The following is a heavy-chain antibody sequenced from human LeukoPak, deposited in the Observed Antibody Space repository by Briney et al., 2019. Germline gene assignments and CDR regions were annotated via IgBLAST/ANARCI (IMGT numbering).Heavy chain of an antibody. J-gene: IGHJ4*02. CDR1: GFTFSDYN. CDR3: AKEARYSSSWYDY. CDR2: ISSSSIYI. D-gene: IGHD6-13*01. V-gene: IGHV3-21*01. Sequence: GGSLRLSCAVSGFTFSDYNMAWVRQAPGKGLEWVSSISSSSIYIYYADSVKGRFTISRDNAKNSVYLQMDSLGAEDTAVYYCAKEARYSSSWYDYWGQGTLVTVSS.